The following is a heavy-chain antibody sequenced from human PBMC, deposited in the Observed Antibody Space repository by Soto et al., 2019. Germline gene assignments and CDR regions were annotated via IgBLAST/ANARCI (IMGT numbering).Heavy chain of an antibody. Sequence: QVQLVQSGAEVKKPGASVKVSCKASGYTFTSYHITWVRQAPGQGLEWMGWISAYNDNTNYAQRLQGRGTMTPDTTTSTAYMELRRLRSAGTAVYYCARASPPPREWGQGTLVTVSS. CDR1: GYTFTSYH. CDR2: ISAYNDNT. J-gene: IGHJ4*02. CDR3: ARASPPPRE. V-gene: IGHV1-18*01. D-gene: IGHD1-26*01.